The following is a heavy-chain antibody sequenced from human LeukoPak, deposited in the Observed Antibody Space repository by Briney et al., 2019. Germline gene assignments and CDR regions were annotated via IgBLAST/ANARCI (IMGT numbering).Heavy chain of an antibody. D-gene: IGHD3-3*01. CDR2: ISYDGSNK. V-gene: IGHV3-30*18. CDR3: AKVFSRDFWSGYGYYGMGV. Sequence: GGSLRLSCAASGFTFSSYGMHWLPQAPGKGLEWVAVISYDGSNKYYADSVKGRFTISRDNSKNTLYLQMNSLRAEDTAVYYCAKVFSRDFWSGYGYYGMGVWGQGTTVTVSS. CDR1: GFTFSSYG. J-gene: IGHJ6*02.